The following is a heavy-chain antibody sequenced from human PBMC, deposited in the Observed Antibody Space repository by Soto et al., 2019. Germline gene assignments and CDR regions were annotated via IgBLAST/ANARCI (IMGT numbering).Heavy chain of an antibody. J-gene: IGHJ4*02. CDR1: GFTFSSLW. V-gene: IGHV3-7*01. D-gene: IGHD7-27*01. CDR3: STDYPYWGFDY. CDR2: KKQDGSEK. Sequence: GGSLRPSCAVSGFTFSSLWMSWVRHAPEKGVEWVANKKQDGSEKYSDASVKRRFTISRNNATNALYMQINGRRDEEKGFYYGSTDYPYWGFDYWGQGTMVTVSS.